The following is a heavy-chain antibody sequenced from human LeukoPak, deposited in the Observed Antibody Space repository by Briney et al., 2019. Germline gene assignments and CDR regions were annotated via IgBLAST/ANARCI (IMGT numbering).Heavy chain of an antibody. Sequence: SETQSLTCAVSGGSISSSNWWSWVRQPPGKGLEWIGEIYHSGSTNYNPSLKSRVTISVDKSKNQFSLKLNSVTAADTAVYYCARLDYDFTSGFDYWGQGTLVTVSS. CDR2: IYHSGST. CDR1: GGSISSSNW. CDR3: ARLDYDFTSGFDY. J-gene: IGHJ4*02. V-gene: IGHV4-4*02. D-gene: IGHD3-3*01.